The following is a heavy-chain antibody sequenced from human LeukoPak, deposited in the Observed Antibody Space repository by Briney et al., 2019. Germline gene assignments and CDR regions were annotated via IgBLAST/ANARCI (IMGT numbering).Heavy chain of an antibody. J-gene: IGHJ4*02. Sequence: PGGSLRLSCAASGFTFRTSWMDWVRQAPGKGLEWVANIKEDGSVKNYVDSVKGRFTISRDNTKNSLYLHMTSLRAEDTAVYYCAREGARGVIMSWGQGTLVTVSS. CDR3: AREGARGVIMS. D-gene: IGHD3-10*01. V-gene: IGHV3-7*01. CDR2: IKEDGSVK. CDR1: GFTFRTSW.